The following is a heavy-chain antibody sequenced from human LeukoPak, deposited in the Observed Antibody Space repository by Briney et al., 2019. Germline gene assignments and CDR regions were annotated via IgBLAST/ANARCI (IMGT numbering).Heavy chain of an antibody. D-gene: IGHD2-15*01. Sequence: SETLSLTCTVSGGSISSYYWSWIRQPPGKGLEWIGYIYYSGSTNYNPSLKSRVTISVDTSKNQFSLKLSSVTAADTAVYYCASQNIVVVVALFDYWGQGTLVTVSS. CDR2: IYYSGST. J-gene: IGHJ4*02. CDR3: ASQNIVVVVALFDY. CDR1: GGSISSYY. V-gene: IGHV4-59*08.